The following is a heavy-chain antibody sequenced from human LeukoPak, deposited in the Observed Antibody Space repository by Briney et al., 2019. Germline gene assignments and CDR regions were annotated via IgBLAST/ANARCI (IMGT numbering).Heavy chain of an antibody. D-gene: IGHD1-26*01. CDR2: IYTSGST. CDR1: GGSISSYY. Sequence: SETLSLTCTVSGGSISSYYWSWIRQPAGKGLEWIGRIYTSGSTNYNPSLKSRVTMSVDTSKNQFSLKLSSVTAADTAVYYCASEFSGSYYGWDYYYYYMDVWDKGTTVTVSS. J-gene: IGHJ6*03. V-gene: IGHV4-4*07. CDR3: ASEFSGSYYGWDYYYYYMDV.